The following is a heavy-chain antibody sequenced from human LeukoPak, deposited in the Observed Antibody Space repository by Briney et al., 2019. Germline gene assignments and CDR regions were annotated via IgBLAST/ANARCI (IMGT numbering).Heavy chain of an antibody. CDR2: INHSGST. D-gene: IGHD3-10*01. CDR1: GESSSAYY. V-gene: IGHV4-34*01. CDR3: ARGMDGSGNYFPRRYYYYGMDV. J-gene: IGHJ6*02. Sequence: SETLSLTCAVYGESSSAYYWSWLRQPAGKGLEWIGEINHSGSTNYKPSLKSRVTISVDTSKKQFSLTLSSVTVADTAVYYCARGMDGSGNYFPRRYYYYGMDVWGQGTTVTVSS.